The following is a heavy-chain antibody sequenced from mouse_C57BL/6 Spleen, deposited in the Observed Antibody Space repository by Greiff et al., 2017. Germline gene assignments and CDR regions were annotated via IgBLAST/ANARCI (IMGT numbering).Heavy chain of an antibody. D-gene: IGHD1-1*01. CDR1: GFTFSSYA. CDR2: ISDGGSYT. CDR3: ASDYDSSQPRYFDV. J-gene: IGHJ1*03. Sequence: EVMLVESGGGLVKPGGSLKLSCAASGFTFSSYAMSWVRQTPEKRLEWVATISDGGSYTYYPDNVKGRFTIARDNAKNKLYLQMSHLKSEDTAMYYGASDYDSSQPRYFDVWGKGTTVTVSS. V-gene: IGHV5-4*03.